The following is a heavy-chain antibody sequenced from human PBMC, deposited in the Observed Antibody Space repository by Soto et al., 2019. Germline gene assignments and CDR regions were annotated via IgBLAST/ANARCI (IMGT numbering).Heavy chain of an antibody. J-gene: IGHJ4*02. Sequence: ASVKFSCKASGYTFTSYDINCVRQATGQGLEWMGWMNPNSGNTGYAQKFQGRVTMTRNTSISTAYMELSSLRSEDTAVYYCARGLYDYIWGSYIVWGQGTLVTVSS. CDR1: GYTFTSYD. CDR3: ARGLYDYIWGSYIV. D-gene: IGHD3-16*01. CDR2: MNPNSGNT. V-gene: IGHV1-8*01.